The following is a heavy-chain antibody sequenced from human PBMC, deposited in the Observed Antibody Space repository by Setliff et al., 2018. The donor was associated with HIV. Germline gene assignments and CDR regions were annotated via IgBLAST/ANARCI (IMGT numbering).Heavy chain of an antibody. V-gene: IGHV4-39*01. D-gene: IGHD3-9*01. CDR1: GGSVYTASYY. CDR2: FYFGRTT. CDR3: ARHGAYYEFLTYYYPRYSFDF. Sequence: SETLSLTCTVSGGSVYTASYYWAWVRQPPGKGLEWIGTFYFGRTTYYNPSLESRVTLSVDTAKNQLSLKVTSVTAADTAIYYCARHGAYYEFLTYYYPRYSFDFWGQGTLVTVSS. J-gene: IGHJ4*02.